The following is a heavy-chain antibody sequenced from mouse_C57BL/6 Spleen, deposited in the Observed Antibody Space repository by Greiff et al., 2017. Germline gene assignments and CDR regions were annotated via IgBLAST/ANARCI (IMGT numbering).Heavy chain of an antibody. CDR2: IDPSNSYT. CDR3: AKPYSNYYYAMDY. V-gene: IGHV1-59*01. J-gene: IGHJ4*01. CDR1: GYTFTSYW. Sequence: QVQLQQPGAELVRPGTSVKLSCKASGYTFTSYWMHWVKQRPGQGLEWIGVIDPSNSYTNYNQKFKGKATLTVDTSSSTAYMQLSNQTSEDSAVYYCAKPYSNYYYAMDYWGQGTSVTVSS. D-gene: IGHD2-5*01.